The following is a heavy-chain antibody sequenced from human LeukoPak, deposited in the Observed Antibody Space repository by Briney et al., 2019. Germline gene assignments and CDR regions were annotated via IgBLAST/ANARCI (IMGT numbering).Heavy chain of an antibody. CDR3: ARRSGDYLHYFDF. V-gene: IGHV5-51*01. CDR1: GYSSNTHW. Sequence: GESLKISCQASGYSSNTHWIAWVRQMPGKGLEWMGVIQPGQTDARYSPSFQGQATISADKSINTAYLQWSSLKASDTAIYYCARRSGDYLHYFDFWGQGTLVTVSS. J-gene: IGHJ4*02. D-gene: IGHD4-17*01. CDR2: IQPGQTDA.